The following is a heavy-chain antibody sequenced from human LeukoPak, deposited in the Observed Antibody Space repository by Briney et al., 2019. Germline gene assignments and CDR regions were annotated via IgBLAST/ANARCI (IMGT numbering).Heavy chain of an antibody. CDR3: GIGGSTSSEDWFDP. CDR2: IIPIFGTA. CDR1: GGTFSSYA. Sequence: ASVKVSCKASGGTFSSYAISWVRQAPGQGLKWMGGIIPIFGTANYAQKFQGRVTITADESTSTAYMELSSLRSEDTAVYYCGIGGSTSSEDWFDPWGQGTLVTVSS. D-gene: IGHD2-2*01. V-gene: IGHV1-69*13. J-gene: IGHJ5*02.